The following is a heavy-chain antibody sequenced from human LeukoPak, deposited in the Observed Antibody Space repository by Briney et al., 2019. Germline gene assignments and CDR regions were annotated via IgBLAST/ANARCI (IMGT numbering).Heavy chain of an antibody. V-gene: IGHV4-59*01. D-gene: IGHD6-13*01. CDR3: ARGAAGTRRGFDD. CDR1: GGSISSYY. J-gene: IGHJ5*02. CDR2: IYYSGST. Sequence: SETLSLTCTVSGGSISSYYWSWIRQPPGKGLEWIGYIYYSGSTNYNPSLKSRVTISVDTSKNQFSLKLSSVTAADTAVYYCARGAAGTRRGFDDRGQGTLVTVSS.